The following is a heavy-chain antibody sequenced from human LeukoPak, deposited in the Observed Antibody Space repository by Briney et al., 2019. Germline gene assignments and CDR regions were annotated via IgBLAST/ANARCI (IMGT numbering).Heavy chain of an antibody. J-gene: IGHJ4*02. CDR1: GFTFISYS. D-gene: IGHD2-2*02. CDR2: ISSSSSYI. CDR3: ARADGVVVPAAISAY. Sequence: GWDLRLSCAASGFTFISYSMNCFRQAPGKGLEGVSCISSSSSYIYYADSVKGRFTISRDNAKNSLYLQMNSLRAEDTAVYYCARADGVVVPAAISAYWGQGTLVSVSS. V-gene: IGHV3-21*01.